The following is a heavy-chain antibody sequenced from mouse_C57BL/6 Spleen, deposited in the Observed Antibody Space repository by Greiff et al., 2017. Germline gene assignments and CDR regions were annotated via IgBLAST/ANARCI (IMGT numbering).Heavy chain of an antibody. CDR2: IDPSASYT. J-gene: IGHJ4*01. CDR3: ARSGDGYYYARDY. CDR1: GYTFTSYW. D-gene: IGHD2-3*01. V-gene: IGHV1-69*01. Sequence: QVQLQQPGAELVMPGASVKLSCKASGYTFTSYWMHWVKQRPGQGLEWIGEIDPSASYTNYNQKFKGKSTLTVDKSSSTAYMQLSSLTSEDSAVYYCARSGDGYYYARDYWGQGTSVTVAS.